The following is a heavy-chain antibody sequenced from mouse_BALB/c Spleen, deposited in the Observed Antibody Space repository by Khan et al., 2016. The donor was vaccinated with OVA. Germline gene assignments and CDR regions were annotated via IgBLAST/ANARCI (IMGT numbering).Heavy chain of an antibody. CDR3: ARENYRYLDY. Sequence: VQLQQSGAELARPGASVKLSCKASGYTFTDYYINWVKQRTGQGLEWIGEIYPGSGNTYYNEKVKGKATLTADKSSSTAYKQLSSLTSEDSAVYFCARENYRYLDYWGQGTTLTVSS. CDR2: IYPGSGNT. J-gene: IGHJ2*01. V-gene: IGHV1-77*01. D-gene: IGHD2-14*01. CDR1: GYTFTDYY.